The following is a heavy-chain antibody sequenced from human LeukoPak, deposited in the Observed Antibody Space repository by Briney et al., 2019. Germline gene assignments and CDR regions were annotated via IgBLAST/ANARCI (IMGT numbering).Heavy chain of an antibody. V-gene: IGHV3-23*01. CDR3: AKVAISSRFPQYYFDY. Sequence: GGSLRLSCAASGFTFSSYAMSWVRQAPGKGLEWVSAISGSGGSTYYADSVKGRFTISRDNSKNTLYLQMNSLRAEDTAVYYCAKVAISSRFPQYYFDYWGQGTLVTVSS. CDR2: ISGSGGST. J-gene: IGHJ4*02. D-gene: IGHD2/OR15-2a*01. CDR1: GFTFSSYA.